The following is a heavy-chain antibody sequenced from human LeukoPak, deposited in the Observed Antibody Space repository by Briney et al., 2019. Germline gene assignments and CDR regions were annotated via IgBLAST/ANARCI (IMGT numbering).Heavy chain of an antibody. D-gene: IGHD1-1*01. J-gene: IGHJ4*02. CDR2: VIPGGGGT. Sequence: WASVKVSCKASGYTFTSYYMHWVRQAPGQGLEWMGVVIPGGGGTSYAQQFQGRVTMTRDMSTSTVYMELSSLRSEDTAIYYCARGFTRIYYFGYWGQGTLVIVSS. CDR3: ARGFTRIYYFGY. CDR1: GYTFTSYY. V-gene: IGHV1-46*01.